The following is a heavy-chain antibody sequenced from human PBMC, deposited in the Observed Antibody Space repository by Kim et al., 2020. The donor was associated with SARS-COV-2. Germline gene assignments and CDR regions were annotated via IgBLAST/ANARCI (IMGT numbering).Heavy chain of an antibody. D-gene: IGHD3-22*01. V-gene: IGHV3-30*18. J-gene: IGHJ3*02. CDR2: ISYDGSNK. CDR3: AKDLYYYDKNDAFDI. Sequence: GGSLRLSCAASGFTFSSYGMHWVRQAPGKGLEWVAVISYDGSNKYYADSVKGRFTISRDNSKNTLYLQMNSLRAEDTAVYYCAKDLYYYDKNDAFDIWGQGTMVTVSS. CDR1: GFTFSSYG.